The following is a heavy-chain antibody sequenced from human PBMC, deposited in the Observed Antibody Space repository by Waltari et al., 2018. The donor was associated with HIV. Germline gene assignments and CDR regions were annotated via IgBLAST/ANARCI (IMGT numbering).Heavy chain of an antibody. Sequence: QLQLVGSGGGVVQRGGSLRLPCIASGFRFGDYGMNWFRQAPGKGPGWLTFIRSDGDHAYYSESVKGRFTISRDKSKNTLYLQMDRLRPEDTSVYFCAKDFHSSGYYFASAFDTRGQGTVVTVSS. CDR1: GFRFGDYG. CDR3: AKDFHSSGYYFASAFDT. V-gene: IGHV3-30*02. D-gene: IGHD3-22*01. CDR2: IRSDGDHA. J-gene: IGHJ3*02.